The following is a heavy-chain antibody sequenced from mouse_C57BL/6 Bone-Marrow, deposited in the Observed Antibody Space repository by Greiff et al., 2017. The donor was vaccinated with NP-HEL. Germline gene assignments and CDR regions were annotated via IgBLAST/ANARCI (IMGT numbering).Heavy chain of an antibody. CDR3: ARSAVYYGSSYWYFDV. D-gene: IGHD1-1*01. V-gene: IGHV1-80*01. Sequence: VQLQESGAELVKPGASVKISRKASGYAFSSYWMNWVKQRPGKGLEWIGQIYPGDGDTNYNGKFKGKATLTADKSSSTAYMQLSSLTSEDSAVYFCARSAVYYGSSYWYFDVWGTGTTVTVSS. J-gene: IGHJ1*03. CDR1: GYAFSSYW. CDR2: IYPGDGDT.